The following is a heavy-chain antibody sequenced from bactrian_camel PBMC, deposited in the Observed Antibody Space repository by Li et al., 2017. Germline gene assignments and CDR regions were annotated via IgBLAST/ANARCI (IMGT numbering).Heavy chain of an antibody. J-gene: IGHJ6*01. V-gene: IGHV3-2*01. D-gene: IGHD4*01. CDR2: IYSDGSNT. Sequence: VQLVESGGGLVQPGGSLRLSCAASGLTFSSYYMGWVRQAPGKGLEWVSSIYSDGSNTYYTDSVKDRFTISRDNAKNTVYLQMNNLKPGDTAVYYCAAEQLDRYYNDDEVGDFAYWGQGTQVTVS. CDR3: AAEQLDRYYNDDEVGDFAY. CDR1: GLTFSSYY.